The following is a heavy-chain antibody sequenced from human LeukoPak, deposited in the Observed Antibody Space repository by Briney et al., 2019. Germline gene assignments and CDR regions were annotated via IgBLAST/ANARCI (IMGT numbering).Heavy chain of an antibody. J-gene: IGHJ4*02. D-gene: IGHD3-3*01. CDR1: GYTFTGYY. V-gene: IGHV1-2*02. Sequence: ASVRVSCKASGYTFTGYYMHWVRQAPGQGLEWMGWINPNSGGTNYAQKFQGRVTMTRDTSISTAYTELSRLRSDDTAVYYCARAITIFGVVIRPPGYWGQGTLVTVSS. CDR3: ARAITIFGVVIRPPGY. CDR2: INPNSGGT.